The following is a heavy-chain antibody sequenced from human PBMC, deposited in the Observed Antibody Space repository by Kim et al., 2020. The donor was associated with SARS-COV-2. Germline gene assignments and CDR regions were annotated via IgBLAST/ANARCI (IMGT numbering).Heavy chain of an antibody. Sequence: GGSLRLSCAASGFTFSSYSMNWVRQAPGKGLEWVSSISSGGSHIYYADSVKGRFTISRDDAKNSLSLQMNSLRAGDTAVYYCARVLSVSYLDSWGQGTLVTVSS. D-gene: IGHD1-26*01. J-gene: IGHJ4*02. V-gene: IGHV3-21*01. CDR2: ISSGGSHI. CDR1: GFTFSSYS. CDR3: ARVLSVSYLDS.